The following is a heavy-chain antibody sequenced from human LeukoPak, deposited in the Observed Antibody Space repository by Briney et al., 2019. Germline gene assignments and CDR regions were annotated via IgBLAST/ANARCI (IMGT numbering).Heavy chain of an antibody. CDR3: AGGPAYYDFWSGYYLDY. D-gene: IGHD3-3*01. J-gene: IGHJ4*02. V-gene: IGHV4-4*02. CDR1: GGSISSSNW. CDR2: IYHSGST. Sequence: PSGTLSLTCAVSGGSISSSNWWSWVRQPPGKGLEWIGEIYHSGSTNYNPSLKSRVTISVDRSKNQFSLKLSSVTAADTAVYYCAGGPAYYDFWSGYYLDYWGQGTLVTVSS.